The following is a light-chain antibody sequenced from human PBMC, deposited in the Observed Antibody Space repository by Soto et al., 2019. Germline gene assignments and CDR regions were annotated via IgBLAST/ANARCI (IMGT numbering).Light chain of an antibody. V-gene: IGKV1-17*01. Sequence: DIQMTQSPSSLSASVGDRVTLTCRVSQDIKDHLGWYQQKPGKAPKSLIYVASRLQSGVPPRFSGSGYGTEFTLTISSLQPEDLAAYFCLQHNSDPWTFGQGTKVEI. J-gene: IGKJ1*01. CDR1: QDIKDH. CDR3: LQHNSDPWT. CDR2: VAS.